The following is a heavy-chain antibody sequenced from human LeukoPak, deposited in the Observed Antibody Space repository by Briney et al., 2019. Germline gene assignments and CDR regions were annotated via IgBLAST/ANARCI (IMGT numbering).Heavy chain of an antibody. CDR2: INHSGST. CDR3: ARRLAVAERAFQH. J-gene: IGHJ1*01. Sequence: SETLSLTCAVYGGSFSGYYWSWIRQPPGKGLEWIGEINHSGSTNYNPSLKSRVTISVDTSKNQFSLKLSSVTAADTAAYYCARRLAVAERAFQHWGQGTLVTVSS. D-gene: IGHD6-19*01. V-gene: IGHV4-34*01. CDR1: GGSFSGYY.